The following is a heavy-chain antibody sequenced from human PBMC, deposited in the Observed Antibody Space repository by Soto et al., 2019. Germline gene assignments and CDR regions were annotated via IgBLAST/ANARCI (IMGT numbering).Heavy chain of an antibody. CDR2: ISASGGNI. J-gene: IGHJ2*01. CDR3: AKVAGGLGYFDL. D-gene: IGHD3-16*01. V-gene: IGHV3-23*01. Sequence: GGSLRLSCVASGFIFSDYAMTWIRQAPGEGLEWVATISASGGNIEYTDSLKGRFTISRDNSKKTVYLQINGLTADDTAVHYCAKVAGGLGYFDLWGRGTLVTVSS. CDR1: GFIFSDYA.